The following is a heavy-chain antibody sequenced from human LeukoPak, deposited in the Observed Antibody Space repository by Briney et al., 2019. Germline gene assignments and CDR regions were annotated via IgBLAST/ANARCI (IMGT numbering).Heavy chain of an antibody. Sequence: ASVKVSCKASGGTFSSYAISWVRQAPGQGLEWMGGIIPIFGTANYAQKFQGRVTITADESTSTAYMELSSLRSEDTAVYYCASDAHSTADPYDYWGQGTLVTVSS. J-gene: IGHJ4*02. CDR3: ASDAHSTADPYDY. CDR2: IIPIFGTA. V-gene: IGHV1-69*13. CDR1: GGTFSSYA. D-gene: IGHD2-2*01.